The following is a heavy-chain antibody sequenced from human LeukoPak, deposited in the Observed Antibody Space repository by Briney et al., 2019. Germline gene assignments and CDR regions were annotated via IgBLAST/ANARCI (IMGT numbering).Heavy chain of an antibody. Sequence: PGGSLRLPCAASGFTFDNYAMNWVRQVPGKGLGWISLISWNSGTIGYADSVKGRFTISRDNANNFLYLQMNSLRAEDTALYYCARAYKDRSLAGKKEFFQHWGQGTLVTVSS. CDR1: GFTFDNYA. D-gene: IGHD6-19*01. J-gene: IGHJ1*01. CDR3: ARAYKDRSLAGKKEFFQH. V-gene: IGHV3-9*01. CDR2: ISWNSGTI.